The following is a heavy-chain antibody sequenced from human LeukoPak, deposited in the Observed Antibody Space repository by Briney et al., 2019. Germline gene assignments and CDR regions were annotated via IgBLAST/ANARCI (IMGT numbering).Heavy chain of an antibody. V-gene: IGHV3-21*01. J-gene: IGHJ4*02. Sequence: GSLRLSCAASGFTFSSYSMNWVRQAPGKGLEWVSSIRSNSIYVFYADSMKGRFTISRDNAKNSLSLQMNSLRAEDTAVYYCARDQVDRIWYFDYWGQGTLVTVSS. CDR3: ARDQVDRIWYFDY. D-gene: IGHD1-14*01. CDR2: IRSNSIYV. CDR1: GFTFSSYS.